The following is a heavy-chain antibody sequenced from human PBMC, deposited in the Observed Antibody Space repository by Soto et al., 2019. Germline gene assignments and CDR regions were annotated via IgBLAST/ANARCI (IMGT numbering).Heavy chain of an antibody. CDR3: ARTGPGTYFDY. Sequence: EVQLLDSGGGLVQPGGSLRLSCAASGFTFSSYAMNWVRQAPGKGLEWVSVISGSGDSTYYADSVKGRFTISRDNSKNSLYLQMNSLRSADTAVYYCARTGPGTYFDYWCQGTLVTVSS. J-gene: IGHJ4*02. V-gene: IGHV3-23*01. CDR2: ISGSGDST. D-gene: IGHD6-13*01. CDR1: GFTFSSYA.